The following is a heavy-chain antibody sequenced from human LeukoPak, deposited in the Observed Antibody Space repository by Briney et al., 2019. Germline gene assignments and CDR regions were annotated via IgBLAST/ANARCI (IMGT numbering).Heavy chain of an antibody. CDR3: AKDISGSSGWSRFDY. Sequence: GGSLRLSCAASGFTFDDYAMHWVRQAPGKGLDWVSGISWNSGSIGYADSVKGRFTISRDNAKNSLYLQMKSLRAEDTALYYCAKDISGSSGWSRFDYWGQGTLVTVSS. D-gene: IGHD6-19*01. J-gene: IGHJ4*02. CDR1: GFTFDDYA. CDR2: ISWNSGSI. V-gene: IGHV3-9*01.